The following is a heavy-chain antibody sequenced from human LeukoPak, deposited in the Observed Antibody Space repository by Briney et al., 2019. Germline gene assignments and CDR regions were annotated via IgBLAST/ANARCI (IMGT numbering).Heavy chain of an antibody. V-gene: IGHV1-18*01. CDR1: GYTFTNHD. CDR3: ARRRIAAAGMDYYFDY. D-gene: IGHD6-13*01. CDR2: ISAYNGNT. J-gene: IGHJ4*02. Sequence: ASVKVSCKASGYTFTNHDISWVRQAPGQGLEWMGWISAYNGNTNYAQKLQGRVTMATDISTSTGYMELRSLRSDDTAVYYCARRRIAAAGMDYYFDYWGRGTLVTVSS.